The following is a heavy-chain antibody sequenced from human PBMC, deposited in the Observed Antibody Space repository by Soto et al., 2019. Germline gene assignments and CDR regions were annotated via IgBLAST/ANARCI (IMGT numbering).Heavy chain of an antibody. Sequence: GGSLRLSCAASGFTFSGYSMNWVRQSPGKGLEWVSSISSSSSYIYYADSVKGRFTISRDNAKNSLYLQMNSLRAEDTAVYYCARAPIQDIVVVVAATGPYYFDYWGQGTLVTVSS. CDR3: ARAPIQDIVVVVAATGPYYFDY. V-gene: IGHV3-21*01. CDR1: GFTFSGYS. D-gene: IGHD2-15*01. J-gene: IGHJ4*02. CDR2: ISSSSSYI.